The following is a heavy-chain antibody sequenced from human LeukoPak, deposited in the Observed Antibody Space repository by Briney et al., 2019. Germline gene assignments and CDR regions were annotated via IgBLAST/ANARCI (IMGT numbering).Heavy chain of an antibody. D-gene: IGHD1-26*01. Sequence: ASVKVSCKASGYTFTDYGIHWVRQAPGQGLEWMSWGSTFNGHRLYGQRFQGRVTMTTDPSTTTVYMELTSLTSDDTALYYCARDAMGARAFDVWGQGTMVTVSS. J-gene: IGHJ3*01. CDR3: ARDAMGARAFDV. CDR2: GSTFNGHR. CDR1: GYTFTDYG. V-gene: IGHV1-18*01.